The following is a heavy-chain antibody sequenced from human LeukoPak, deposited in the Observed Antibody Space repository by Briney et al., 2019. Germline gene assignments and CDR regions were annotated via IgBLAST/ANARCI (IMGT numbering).Heavy chain of an antibody. CDR3: AREVKRRRLMVYATRYFDY. J-gene: IGHJ4*02. CDR1: GGSIRSSSYY. CDR2: MFYSGST. Sequence: RSSETLSLTCTVSGGSIRSSSYYWGWIRQPPGKGLEWIGSMFYSGSTNYNPSLKSRVTISVDTSKNQFSLKLSSVTAADTAVYYCAREVKRRRLMVYATRYFDYWGQGTLVTVSS. V-gene: IGHV4-39*07. D-gene: IGHD2-8*01.